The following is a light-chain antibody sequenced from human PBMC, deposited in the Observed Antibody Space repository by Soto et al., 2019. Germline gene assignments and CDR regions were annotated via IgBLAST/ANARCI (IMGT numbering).Light chain of an antibody. CDR3: QQYNNWPPVT. V-gene: IGKV3-15*01. Sequence: EIVMTQSPATLSVSPGERATLSCRASQSVSSNLAWYQQKPGQAPRLPIYGASTRATGIPARFSGSGSGTEFTLTISSLQSEDFEVYYCQQYNNWPPVTFGQGTKVDIK. CDR2: GAS. CDR1: QSVSSN. J-gene: IGKJ1*01.